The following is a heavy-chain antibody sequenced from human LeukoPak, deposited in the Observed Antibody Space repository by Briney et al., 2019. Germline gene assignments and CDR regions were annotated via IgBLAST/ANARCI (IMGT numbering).Heavy chain of an antibody. CDR3: ARVVGWFGELLGAFDI. V-gene: IGHV1-69*05. Sequence: GASVKVSCKASGGTFSSYAISWVRQAPGQGLEWMGRIIPIVGTANYAQKFQGRVTITTDESTSTAYMELSSLRSEDTGVYYCARVVGWFGELLGAFDIWGQGTMVTVSS. J-gene: IGHJ3*02. CDR1: GGTFSSYA. D-gene: IGHD3-10*01. CDR2: IIPIVGTA.